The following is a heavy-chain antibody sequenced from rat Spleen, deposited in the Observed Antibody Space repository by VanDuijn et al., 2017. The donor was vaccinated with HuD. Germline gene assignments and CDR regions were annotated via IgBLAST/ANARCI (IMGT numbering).Heavy chain of an antibody. J-gene: IGHJ2*01. CDR2: ISPSGGST. CDR1: GFTFSGFP. CDR3: ARRHYGYTYYFDY. V-gene: IGHV5-46*01. Sequence: EVQLVESGGGLVQPGRSLKLSCAASGFTFSGFPMAWVRQAPKKGLEWVASISPSGGSTYYRDSVKGRFTVSRDNAKSTLYLQMDSLRSEDTATFYCARRHYGYTYYFDYWGQGVMVTVSS. D-gene: IGHD1-9*01.